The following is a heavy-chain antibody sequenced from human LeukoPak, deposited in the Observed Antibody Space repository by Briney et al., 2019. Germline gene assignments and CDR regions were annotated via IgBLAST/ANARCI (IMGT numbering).Heavy chain of an antibody. CDR3: ARHGDCSSTSCLKAGFDP. V-gene: IGHV5-51*01. D-gene: IGHD2-2*01. CDR1: GYSFTSYW. CDR2: IYPGDSDT. J-gene: IGHJ5*02. Sequence: GESLKISCKGSGYSFTSYWIGWVRQMPGKGLAWMGIIYPGDSDTRYSPSFQGHVTISADKSISTAYLQWSSLKASDTAMYYCARHGDCSSTSCLKAGFDPWGQGTLVTVSS.